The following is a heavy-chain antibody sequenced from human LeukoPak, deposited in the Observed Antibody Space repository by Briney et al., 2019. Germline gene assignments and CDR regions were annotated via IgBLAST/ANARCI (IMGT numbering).Heavy chain of an antibody. V-gene: IGHV3-33*06. D-gene: IGHD3-22*01. CDR2: IWYDGSNK. J-gene: IGHJ4*02. CDR3: AKDARRVYDSSGYYDY. Sequence: GGSLRLSCTASGFPFSSYGMHWVRQAPGKGLEWVAVIWYDGSNKYYADSVKGRFTISRDNSKNTLYLQMSSLRAEDTAVYYCAKDARRVYDSSGYYDYWGQGTLVTVSS. CDR1: GFPFSSYG.